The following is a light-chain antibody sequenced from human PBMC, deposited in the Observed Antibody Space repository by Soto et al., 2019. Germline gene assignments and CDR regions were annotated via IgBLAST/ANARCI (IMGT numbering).Light chain of an antibody. J-gene: IGKJ4*01. CDR3: LQHNSHPFT. Sequence: DIQMTQSPSSLSASVGDRVTITCRASQGIRNDLTWYQQKLGKAPKRLITAASTLQSGVPSRFSGSGSGTEFTLTSSGLQPEDLATYYCLQHNSHPFTFGGGTKVEIE. V-gene: IGKV1-17*01. CDR2: AAS. CDR1: QGIRND.